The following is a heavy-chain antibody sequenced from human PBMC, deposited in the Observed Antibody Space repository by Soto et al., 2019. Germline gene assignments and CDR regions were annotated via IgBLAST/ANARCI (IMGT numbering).Heavy chain of an antibody. V-gene: IGHV3-23*01. CDR2: ISGSGGST. D-gene: IGHD2-15*01. Sequence: EVQLLESGGGLVQPGGSLRLSCATSGFTFISYAMTWVRQAPGKGLEWVSDISGSGGSTYYADSVKGRFTISRDNSKNTLYLQMNSLRAEDTAVYYCAKDLRCSGCSCYSFPGWFDPWGQGTLVTVSS. CDR1: GFTFISYA. CDR3: AKDLRCSGCSCYSFPGWFDP. J-gene: IGHJ5*02.